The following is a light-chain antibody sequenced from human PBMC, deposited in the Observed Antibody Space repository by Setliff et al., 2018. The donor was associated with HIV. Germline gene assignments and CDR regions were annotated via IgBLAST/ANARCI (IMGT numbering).Light chain of an antibody. CDR1: SNDVGGHNL. J-gene: IGLJ1*01. V-gene: IGLV2-23*02. CDR2: NVN. CDR3: CSYSRSSVPYV. Sequence: QSALTQVASVSGSLGQSITISCTGTSNDVGGHNLVSWFRVDPGKAPQLIIFNVNLWASGVSHRFSASKSGNTASLTISGLQSEDEADYYCCSYSRSSVPYVFGSGTKVTVL.